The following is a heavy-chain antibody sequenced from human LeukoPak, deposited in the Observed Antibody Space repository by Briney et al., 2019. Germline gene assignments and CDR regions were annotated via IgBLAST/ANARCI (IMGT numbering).Heavy chain of an antibody. D-gene: IGHD6-19*01. Sequence: GGSLRLSCAASGFTFSSYGMNWVRQAPGKGLEWVSSISSSSSYIYYADSVKGRFTISRDNAKNSLYLQMNSLRAEDTAVYYCARGPYYSSGWYLSYYFDYWGQGTLVTVSS. V-gene: IGHV3-21*01. CDR1: GFTFSSYG. CDR3: ARGPYYSSGWYLSYYFDY. CDR2: ISSSSSYI. J-gene: IGHJ4*02.